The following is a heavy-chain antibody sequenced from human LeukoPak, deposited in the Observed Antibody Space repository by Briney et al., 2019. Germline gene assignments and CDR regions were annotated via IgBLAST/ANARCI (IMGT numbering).Heavy chain of an antibody. V-gene: IGHV4-4*09. D-gene: IGHD3-22*01. CDR3: ARSDYDSIYY. CDR2: IYTSGST. J-gene: IGHJ4*02. Sequence: SETLSLTCTVSGGSISSYYWSWIRQPPGKGLEWIGYIYTSGSTNYNPSLKSRVTISVDTSKNQFSLKLSSVTAADTAVYYCARSDYDSIYYWGQGTLVTVSS. CDR1: GGSISSYY.